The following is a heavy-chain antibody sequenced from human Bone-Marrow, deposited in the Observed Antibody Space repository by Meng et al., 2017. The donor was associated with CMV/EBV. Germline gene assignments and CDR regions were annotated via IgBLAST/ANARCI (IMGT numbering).Heavy chain of an antibody. J-gene: IGHJ4*02. D-gene: IGHD3-3*01. CDR2: ISSSSSYI. CDR3: AKDKGLRFLEWFSV. CDR1: GFTFSSYS. V-gene: IGHV3-21*01. Sequence: GGSLRLSCAASGFTFSSYSMNWVRQAPGKGLEWVSSISSSSSYIYYADSVKGRFTISRDNAKNSLYLQMNSLRAEDTAVYYCAKDKGLRFLEWFSVRGQKTMVTVSS.